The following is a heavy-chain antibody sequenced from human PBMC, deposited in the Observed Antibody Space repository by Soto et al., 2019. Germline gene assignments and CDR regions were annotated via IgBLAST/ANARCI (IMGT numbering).Heavy chain of an antibody. CDR2: IIPILSIA. CDR3: ASMDVGATTDYSYGLDV. D-gene: IGHD1-26*01. Sequence: QVQLVQSGAEVKKPGSSVKVSCKASGGTFSSYTISWVRQAPGQGLEWMGRIIPILSIANYAQKFQGRVTITADKSTSTAYMELSSLRSEDTAVYYCASMDVGATTDYSYGLDVWGQGTTVTVSS. J-gene: IGHJ6*02. CDR1: GGTFSSYT. V-gene: IGHV1-69*02.